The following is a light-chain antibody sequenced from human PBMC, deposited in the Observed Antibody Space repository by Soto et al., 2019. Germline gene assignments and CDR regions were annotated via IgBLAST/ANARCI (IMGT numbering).Light chain of an antibody. CDR3: AAWDDSLNGWV. CDR2: EVN. Sequence: QSALTQPASLSGSPGQSITISCTGTSSDIGAYDYVSWFQQHPGKAPKLMISEVNNRPSGVSNRFSGSKSGNTAYLTISGLQVEDEADYYCAAWDDSLNGWVFGGGTKLTVL. V-gene: IGLV2-14*01. J-gene: IGLJ3*02. CDR1: SSDIGAYDY.